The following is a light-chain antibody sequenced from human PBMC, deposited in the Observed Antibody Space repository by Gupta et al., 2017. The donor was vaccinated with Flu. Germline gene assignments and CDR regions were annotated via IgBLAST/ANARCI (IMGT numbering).Light chain of an antibody. CDR2: NTI. CDR3: MSYTGSGIVL. J-gene: IGLJ3*02. CDR1: SGSVSAPYY. Sequence: QTVVTQEPSFSVSPGGTVTLTCGLSSGSVSAPYYPSWYHQTPGQAPLTLIYNTITRSSGVPDRFSGSILDNNAVLTXTXAQADDXADYYCMSYTGSGIVLFGGGTKLTVL. V-gene: IGLV8-61*01.